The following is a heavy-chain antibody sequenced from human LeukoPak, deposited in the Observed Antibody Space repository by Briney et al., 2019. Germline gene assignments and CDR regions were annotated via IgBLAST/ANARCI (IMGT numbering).Heavy chain of an antibody. CDR2: IWYDGSNK. J-gene: IGHJ3*02. V-gene: IGHV3-33*01. D-gene: IGHD6-19*01. CDR1: GFSFSSYG. Sequence: GGSLRLSCAASGFSFSSYGMHGVRQAPGKGLEWVAVIWYDGSNKYYADSVKGRFTISRDNSKNTLYLQMNSLRAEDTAVYYCARDTAVAGQDDAFDIWGQGTMVTVSS. CDR3: ARDTAVAGQDDAFDI.